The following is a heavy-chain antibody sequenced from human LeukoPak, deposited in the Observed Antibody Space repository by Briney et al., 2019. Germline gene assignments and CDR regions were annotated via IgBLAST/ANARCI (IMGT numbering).Heavy chain of an antibody. Sequence: GGSLRLSCAASGFTFSSYAMSWVRQAPGKGLVWVSRPHSDGSNTTYADSVKGRFTISRDNAKNTLYLQMNSLRAEDTAVYYCARLSGYSSIDYWGQGALVTVSS. J-gene: IGHJ4*02. V-gene: IGHV3-74*01. CDR2: PHSDGSNT. D-gene: IGHD6-13*01. CDR1: GFTFSSYA. CDR3: ARLSGYSSIDY.